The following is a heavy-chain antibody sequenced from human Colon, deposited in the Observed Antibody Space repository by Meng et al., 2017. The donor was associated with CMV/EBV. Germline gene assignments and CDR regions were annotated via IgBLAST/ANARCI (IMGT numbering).Heavy chain of an antibody. D-gene: IGHD4-17*01. CDR2: VYKSGYV. CDR1: DGFINSSAHY. J-gene: IGHJ4*02. Sequence: SETLSLTCYVSDGFINSSAHYWGWIRQSPGKRLEWIGSVYKSGYVYHSPSLKSRVTISIGTSKNQFSLRLNSVTAADTGVYYCARRPTKTTCFDDWGRGALVTVSS. V-gene: IGHV4-39*07. CDR3: ARRPTKTTCFDD.